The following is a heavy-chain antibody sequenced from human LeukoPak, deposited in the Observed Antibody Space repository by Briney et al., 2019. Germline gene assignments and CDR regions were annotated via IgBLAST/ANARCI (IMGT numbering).Heavy chain of an antibody. D-gene: IGHD6-19*01. V-gene: IGHV1-2*02. CDR2: INPNSGGT. Sequence: GASVKVSCKASGYTFTGYYMHWVRQAPGQGLEWMGWINPNSGGTNYAQKFRGRVTMTRDTSISTAYMELSRLRSDDTAVYYCARVMSSGWYFGFDPWGQGTLVTVSS. J-gene: IGHJ5*02. CDR1: GYTFTGYY. CDR3: ARVMSSGWYFGFDP.